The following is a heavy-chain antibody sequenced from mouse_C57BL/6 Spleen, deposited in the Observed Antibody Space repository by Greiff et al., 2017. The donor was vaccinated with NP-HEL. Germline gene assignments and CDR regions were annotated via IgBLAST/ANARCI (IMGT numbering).Heavy chain of an antibody. CDR2: ISDGGSYT. D-gene: IGHD1-1*01. CDR3: ASPSTVVAPRAMDY. Sequence: EVQLVESGGGLVKPGGSLKLSCAASGFTFSSYAMSWVRQTPEKRLEWVATISDGGSYTYYPDNVKGRFTFSRDNAKNNLYLQMSHLKSEDTAMYYCASPSTVVAPRAMDYWGQGTSVTVSS. V-gene: IGHV5-4*01. J-gene: IGHJ4*01. CDR1: GFTFSSYA.